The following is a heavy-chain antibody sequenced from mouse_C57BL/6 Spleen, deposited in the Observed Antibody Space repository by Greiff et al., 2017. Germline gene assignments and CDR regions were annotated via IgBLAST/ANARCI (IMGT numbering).Heavy chain of an antibody. J-gene: IGHJ4*01. D-gene: IGHD1-1*01. CDR1: GYSFTDYN. Sequence: QLQESGPELVKPGASVKISCKASGYSFTDYNMNWVKQSNGKSLEWIGVINPNYGTTSYNQKFKGKATLTLDQSSSTAYMQLNSLTSEDSAVYYCARRDYGSNYAMDYWGQGTSVTVSS. CDR3: ARRDYGSNYAMDY. V-gene: IGHV1-39*01. CDR2: INPNYGTT.